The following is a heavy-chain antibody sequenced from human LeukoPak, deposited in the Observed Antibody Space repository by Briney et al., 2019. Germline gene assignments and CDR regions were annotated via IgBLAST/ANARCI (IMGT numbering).Heavy chain of an antibody. J-gene: IGHJ4*02. CDR2: ISAYNGNT. CDR3: ARANYDFWSGYSFGY. D-gene: IGHD3-3*01. Sequence: GASVKVSCKASGYTFTSYGISWVRQAPGQGLEWMGWISAYNGNTNYAQKLQGRVTMTTDTSTSTAYMELRSLRSDDTAVYYCARANYDFWSGYSFGYWGQGTLVTVSS. CDR1: GYTFTSYG. V-gene: IGHV1-18*01.